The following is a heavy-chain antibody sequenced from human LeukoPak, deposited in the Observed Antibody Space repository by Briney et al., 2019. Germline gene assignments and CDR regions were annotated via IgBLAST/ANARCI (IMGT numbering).Heavy chain of an antibody. J-gene: IGHJ4*02. Sequence: GGTLRLSCAASGFTFSSYGMSWVRQAPGKGLEWVSAISGSGAGTYYADSVKGRFTISRDNSKNTLYLQMNSLRAEDTAVYYCARHVVAVGFDYWGQGTLVTVSS. CDR1: GFTFSSYG. CDR3: ARHVVAVGFDY. V-gene: IGHV3-23*01. D-gene: IGHD3-22*01. CDR2: ISGSGAGT.